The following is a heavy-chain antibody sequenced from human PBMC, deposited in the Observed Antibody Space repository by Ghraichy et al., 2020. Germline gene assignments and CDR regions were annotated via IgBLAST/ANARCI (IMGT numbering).Heavy chain of an antibody. CDR1: GYTFSGYY. CDR2: INLDSGGT. Sequence: ASVKVSCKASGYTFSGYYIHWVRQAPGQGLEWMGWINLDSGGTNYAQKFQGRVTVTRDTSISTAYMELSRLRSDDTAVYYCAALFGVVIISNWFDPWGQGTLVTVSS. J-gene: IGHJ5*02. V-gene: IGHV1-2*02. D-gene: IGHD3-3*01. CDR3: AALFGVVIISNWFDP.